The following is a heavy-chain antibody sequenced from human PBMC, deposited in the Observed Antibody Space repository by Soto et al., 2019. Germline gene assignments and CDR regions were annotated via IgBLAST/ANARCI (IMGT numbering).Heavy chain of an antibody. Sequence: WGSLRLSSASSGVTFSNAWMSWVRKAPGKGLEWVGRIKSKTDGGTTDYAAPVKGRFTISRDDSKNTLYLQMNSLKTEDTAVYYCTTGETAVAGFDYWGQGTLVTVSS. J-gene: IGHJ4*02. CDR3: TTGETAVAGFDY. CDR1: GVTFSNAW. V-gene: IGHV3-15*01. D-gene: IGHD6-19*01. CDR2: IKSKTDGGTT.